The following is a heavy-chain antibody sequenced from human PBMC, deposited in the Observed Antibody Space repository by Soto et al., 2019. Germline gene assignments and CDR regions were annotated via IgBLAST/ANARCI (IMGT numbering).Heavy chain of an antibody. CDR2: ISAYNGNT. CDR3: ARASYYYDVGSGYYSGYGMYF. CDR1: GYTFTSYG. Sequence: GASVKVSCKASGYTFTSYGIRWVRQAPGQGLAWMGRISAYNGNTNYAQKLQGRVTMTTDTSTSTAYMELRSLRSDDTAVYYCARASYYYDVGSGYYSGYGMYFWGQGTRCTVAS. J-gene: IGHJ6*02. D-gene: IGHD3-3*01. V-gene: IGHV1-18*01.